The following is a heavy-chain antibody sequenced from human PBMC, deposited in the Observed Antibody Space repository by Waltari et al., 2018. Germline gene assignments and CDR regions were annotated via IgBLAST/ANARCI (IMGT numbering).Heavy chain of an antibody. Sequence: EVQLVESGGVVVQPGGSLRLSCAASGFTFDDYAMHWVRQAPGKGLELGSLISWDGGSTYYADSVKGRFTISRDNSKNSLYLQMNSLRAEDTALYYCAKDIGHIVATGVGYWGQGTLVTVSS. V-gene: IGHV3-43D*03. CDR3: AKDIGHIVATGVGY. D-gene: IGHD5-12*01. CDR2: ISWDGGST. CDR1: GFTFDDYA. J-gene: IGHJ4*02.